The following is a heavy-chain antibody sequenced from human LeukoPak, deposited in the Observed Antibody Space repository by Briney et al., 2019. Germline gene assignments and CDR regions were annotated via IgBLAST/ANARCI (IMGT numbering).Heavy chain of an antibody. CDR1: GFTFSSYG. V-gene: IGHV3-30*02. Sequence: GGSLRLSCAASGFTFSSYGMHWVRQAPGKGLEWVAFIRYDGSNKYYADSVMGRFTISRDNSKNTLYLQMNSLRAEDTAVYYCAKLQSDGLRTYYGMDVWGQGTTVTVSS. CDR2: IRYDGSNK. J-gene: IGHJ6*02. D-gene: IGHD4-17*01. CDR3: AKLQSDGLRTYYGMDV.